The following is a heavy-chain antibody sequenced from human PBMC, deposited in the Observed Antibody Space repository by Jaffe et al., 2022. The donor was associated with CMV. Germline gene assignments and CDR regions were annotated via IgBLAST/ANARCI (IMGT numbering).Heavy chain of an antibody. CDR1: GFTFSSYW. J-gene: IGHJ3*02. Sequence: EVQLVESGGDLVQPGGSLRLSCAVSGFTFSSYWMSWIRQAPGKGPEWVANIEDGGGAKFYMDSVKGRFTISRDNAKNSLYLQMNSLRTEDTAVYYCARDPLQFRGWDIWGQGTMVTVSS. CDR2: IEDGGGAK. V-gene: IGHV3-7*03. D-gene: IGHD1-1*01. CDR3: ARDPLQFRGWDI.